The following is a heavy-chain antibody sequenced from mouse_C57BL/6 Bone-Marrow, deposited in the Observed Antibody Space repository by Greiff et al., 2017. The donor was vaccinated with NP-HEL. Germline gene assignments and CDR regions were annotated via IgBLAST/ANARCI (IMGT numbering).Heavy chain of an antibody. D-gene: IGHD1-1*01. J-gene: IGHJ4*01. Sequence: EVQLQQSGPELVKPGASVKIPCKASGYTFTDYNMDWVKQSHGKSLEWIGDINPNNGGTIYNQKFKGKATLTVDKSSSTAYMELRSLTSEDTAVYYWARSGDTTVVAYYYAMDYWGQGTSVTVSS. CDR3: ARSGDTTVVAYYYAMDY. V-gene: IGHV1-18*01. CDR1: GYTFTDYN. CDR2: INPNNGGT.